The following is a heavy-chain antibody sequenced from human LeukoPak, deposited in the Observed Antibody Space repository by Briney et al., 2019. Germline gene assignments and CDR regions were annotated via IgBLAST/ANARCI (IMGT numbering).Heavy chain of an antibody. V-gene: IGHV4-39*01. CDR2: IYYTGST. CDR3: ARTLDSGGRRGYSYGYPFDY. CDR1: GGSISSTSYY. Sequence: SETLSLTCTVSGGSISSTSYYWGWIRQPPGKGLEWIGSIYYTGSTYYNPSLKSRVTISVDTSKNQFSLKLSSVTAADTAVYYCARTLDSGGRRGYSYGYPFDYWGQGTLVTVSS. J-gene: IGHJ4*02. D-gene: IGHD5-18*01.